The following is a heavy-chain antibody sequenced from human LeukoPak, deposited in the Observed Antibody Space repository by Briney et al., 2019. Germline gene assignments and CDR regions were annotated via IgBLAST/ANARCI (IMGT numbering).Heavy chain of an antibody. J-gene: IGHJ2*01. Sequence: SETLSLTCGVSSGSLSGYYWRWIRQPPGGGLEWIGEINYSGSPNYNPSLKSRVTISGDTSKKQFSLNLTSVTAADTGVYYCARGVDLWGSGTPVTVSS. CDR1: SGSLSGYY. CDR2: INYSGSP. V-gene: IGHV4-34*01. CDR3: ARGVDL.